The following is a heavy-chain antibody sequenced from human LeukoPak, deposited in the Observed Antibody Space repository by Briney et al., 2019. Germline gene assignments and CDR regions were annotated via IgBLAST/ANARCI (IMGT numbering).Heavy chain of an antibody. D-gene: IGHD2-2*01. CDR3: AREGSPVVPAAIGGSNAFDI. V-gene: IGHV3-11*04. CDR2: ISSSGSTI. Sequence: GGSLRLSCAASGFTFSDYYMSWIRQAPGKGLEWVSYISSSGSTIYYADSVKGRFTISRDNAKNSLYLQMNSLRAEDTAVYYCAREGSPVVPAAIGGSNAFDIWGQGTMVTVSS. J-gene: IGHJ3*02. CDR1: GFTFSDYY.